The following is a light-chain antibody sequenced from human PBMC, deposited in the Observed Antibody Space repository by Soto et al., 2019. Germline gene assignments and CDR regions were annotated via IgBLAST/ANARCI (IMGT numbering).Light chain of an antibody. V-gene: IGKV3-11*01. CDR3: QQCSKT. J-gene: IGKJ2*01. CDR2: DAS. CDR1: QSVSSY. Sequence: EIVLTQSPATLSLSPGERATLSCRASQSVSSYLAWYQQKPGQAPRLLIYDASNRATGIPARFSGSGSGTDFTLTISSLEPEDFAVYYCQQCSKTFGQGTKLEIK.